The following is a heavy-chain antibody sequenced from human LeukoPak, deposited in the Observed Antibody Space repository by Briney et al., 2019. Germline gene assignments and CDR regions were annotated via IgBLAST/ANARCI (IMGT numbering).Heavy chain of an antibody. CDR3: AKARDIVVVPAAMCALDV. D-gene: IGHD2-2*01. J-gene: IGHJ6*02. V-gene: IGHV3-23*01. Sequence: PGGSLRLSCAASGFTFSSYEMNWVRQAPAQGLEWVSAVSGSGAYTYYVDSVRGRFTISRDNSKNTLYLQLNSLTAEDTAVYYCAKARDIVVVPAAMCALDVWGQGTTVTVSS. CDR1: GFTFSSYE. CDR2: VSGSGAYT.